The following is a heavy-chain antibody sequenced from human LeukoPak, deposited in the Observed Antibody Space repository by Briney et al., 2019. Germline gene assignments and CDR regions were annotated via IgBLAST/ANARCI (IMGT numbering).Heavy chain of an antibody. D-gene: IGHD6-6*01. V-gene: IGHV3-43*02. CDR3: AKDYSSSSPLDY. CDR1: GFTFDDYA. CDR2: ISGDGGST. Sequence: PAGSLRLSCAASGFTFDDYATHWVRQAPGKGLEWISLISGDGGSTYYADSVKGRFTISRDNSKNSLYLQMNSPRTEDTALYYCAKDYSSSSPLDYWGQGTLVTVSS. J-gene: IGHJ4*02.